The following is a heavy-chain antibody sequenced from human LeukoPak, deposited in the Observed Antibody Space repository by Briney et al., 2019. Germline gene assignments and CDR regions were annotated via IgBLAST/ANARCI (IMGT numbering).Heavy chain of an antibody. V-gene: IGHV5-51*01. J-gene: IGHJ4*02. Sequence: GEPLNISCNWSGYSFCSYWIAWVRQMPGKGLEWMSVIYPRDCRTTYNPSFQDQVSLSPDKSITTAYLQWTSLKASVTARYYCARHLSDITSSPNYWGPGTLVTVSS. CDR1: GYSFCSYW. CDR2: IYPRDCRT. CDR3: ARHLSDITSSPNY. D-gene: IGHD2-2*01.